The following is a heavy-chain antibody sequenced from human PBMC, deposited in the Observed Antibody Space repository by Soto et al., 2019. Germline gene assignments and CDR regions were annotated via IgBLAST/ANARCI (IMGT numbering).Heavy chain of an antibody. CDR1: GYTFIRYG. CDR2: ISPYNDYT. D-gene: IGHD3-16*01. Sequence: QVQLAQSANEVKKPGASVRVSCKAAGYTFIRYGIAWVRQAPGQGLEWMGWISPYNDYTVYAQKFQGRVSMTADTSTRKVYMNLRGLKSDDTAVYYCAGGGYYDNSWGKLSHYGLDVWGQGTSVSVSS. CDR3: AGGGYYDNSWGKLSHYGLDV. J-gene: IGHJ6*02. V-gene: IGHV1-18*01.